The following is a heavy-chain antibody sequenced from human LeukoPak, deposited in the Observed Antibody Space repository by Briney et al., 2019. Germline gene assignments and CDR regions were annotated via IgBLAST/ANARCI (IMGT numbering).Heavy chain of an antibody. Sequence: SETLSLTCTVSGDSISRYYWSWIRQPPGKGLERIGDIYYSGSTNYNPSLKSRVTISLDTSKHQFSLKLSSVTAADTAVYYCARGGYTYGFVAKFDSWGQGTLVSVSS. CDR3: ARGGYTYGFVAKFDS. J-gene: IGHJ4*02. V-gene: IGHV4-59*01. CDR2: IYYSGST. D-gene: IGHD5-18*01. CDR1: GDSISRYY.